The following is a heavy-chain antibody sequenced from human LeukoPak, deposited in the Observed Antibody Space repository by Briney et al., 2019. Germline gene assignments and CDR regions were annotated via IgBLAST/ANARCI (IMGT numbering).Heavy chain of an antibody. D-gene: IGHD2-21*02. CDR3: ARLAVVTTDGMDV. Sequence: PGGSLRLSCVASGFTFSSYEMEWVRQAPGKGLEWVSHISTSGSTIHYADSVKGRFTISRDNAKHSLFLQMNRLRAEDTAVYYCARLAVVTTDGMDVWGQGTTVTVS. CDR1: GFTFSSYE. CDR2: ISTSGSTI. V-gene: IGHV3-48*03. J-gene: IGHJ6*02.